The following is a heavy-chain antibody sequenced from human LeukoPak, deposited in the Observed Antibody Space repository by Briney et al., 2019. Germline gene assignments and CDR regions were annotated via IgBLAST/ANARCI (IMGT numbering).Heavy chain of an antibody. Sequence: GGSLRLSCAASGFTVSSNYMSWVRQAPGKGLEWVSVIYSGGSTYYADSVKGRFTISRDNSKNTLYLQMNSLRAEDPAVYYCAGSGSYETFDYWGQGTLVTVSS. D-gene: IGHD3-10*01. CDR1: GFTVSSNY. CDR3: AGSGSYETFDY. V-gene: IGHV3-53*01. J-gene: IGHJ4*02. CDR2: IYSGGST.